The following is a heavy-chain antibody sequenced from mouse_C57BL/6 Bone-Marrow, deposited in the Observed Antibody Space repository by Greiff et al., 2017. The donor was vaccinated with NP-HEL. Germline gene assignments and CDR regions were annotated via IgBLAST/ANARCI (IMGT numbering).Heavy chain of an antibody. J-gene: IGHJ1*03. Sequence: EVKVVESGGGLVQSGRSLRLSCATSGFTFSDFYMEWVRQAPGKGLEWIAASRNKANDYTTEYSASVKGRFIVSRDTSQSILYLQMNALRAEDTAIYYCARDNWDWYFDVWGTGTTLTVSS. CDR2: SRNKANDYTT. V-gene: IGHV7-1*01. D-gene: IGHD4-1*01. CDR3: ARDNWDWYFDV. CDR1: GFTFSDFY.